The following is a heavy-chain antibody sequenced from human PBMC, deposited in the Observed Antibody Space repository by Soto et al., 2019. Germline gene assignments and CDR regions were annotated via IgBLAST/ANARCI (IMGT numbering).Heavy chain of an antibody. J-gene: IGHJ5*02. CDR2: IIPIFGTA. D-gene: IGHD5-12*01. V-gene: IGHV1-69*06. CDR1: GGTFSSYA. CDR3: ASGPDSTRVGWFDP. Sequence: VQLVQSGAEVKKPGSSVKVSCKASGGTFSSYAISWVRQAPGQGLEWMGGIIPIFGTANYAQKFQGRVTITADKSTSTAYIELSILRSEDTAVYYCASGPDSTRVGWFDPWGQGTLVTVSS.